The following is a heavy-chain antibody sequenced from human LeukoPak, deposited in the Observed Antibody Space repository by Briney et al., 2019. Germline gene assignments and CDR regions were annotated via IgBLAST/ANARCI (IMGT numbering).Heavy chain of an antibody. Sequence: GGSLRLSCAASGFTFSSYAMSWVRQAPGKGLEWVSAISGSGGSTYYADSVKGRFTISRDNSKNTLYLQMNNLRAEDTAVYYCAKGSGRGYSYGFDYWGQGTLVTVSS. J-gene: IGHJ4*02. CDR1: GFTFSSYA. D-gene: IGHD5-18*01. CDR2: ISGSGGST. V-gene: IGHV3-23*01. CDR3: AKGSGRGYSYGFDY.